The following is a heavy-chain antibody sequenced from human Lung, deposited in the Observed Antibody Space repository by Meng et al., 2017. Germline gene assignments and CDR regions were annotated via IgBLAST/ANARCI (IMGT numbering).Heavy chain of an antibody. D-gene: IGHD6-6*01. J-gene: IGHJ4*02. V-gene: IGHV3-23*01. CDR2: ISGSGGST. CDR1: GFTFSSYG. CDR3: VRRIEYSSSSGY. Sequence: EVQLLESGGCLVQLGGSPRPSCVAAGFTFSSYGMTWVRQAPGKGLEWVSSISGSGGSTYYADSVRGRFTISRDNSKNTVYLQMNSLRAEDTAIYYCVRRIEYSSSSGYWGQGTLVTVSS.